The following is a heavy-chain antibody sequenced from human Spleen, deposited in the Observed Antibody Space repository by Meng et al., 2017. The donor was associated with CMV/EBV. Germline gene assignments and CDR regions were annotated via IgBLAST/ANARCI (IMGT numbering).Heavy chain of an antibody. D-gene: IGHD5-18*01. V-gene: IGHV3-21*06. CDR1: GFTFSSYN. CDR2: ISSSSSYI. CDR3: ARDLGDTAMGYGTYFDY. Sequence: GGSLRLSCAASGFTFSSYNMNWVRQAPGKGLEWVSSISSSSSYIYYADSVKGRFTISRDNAKNSLYLQMNSLRAEDTAVYYCARDLGDTAMGYGTYFDYWGQGTLVTVSS. J-gene: IGHJ4*02.